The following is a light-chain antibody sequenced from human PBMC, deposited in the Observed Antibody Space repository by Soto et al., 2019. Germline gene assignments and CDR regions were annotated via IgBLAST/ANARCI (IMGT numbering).Light chain of an antibody. Sequence: VLTQSAGTLSLTPGERATLSCRASQSVTSTYLAWYQQKPGQAPRLLIYDASTRAPGVPDRFSGSGSGTDFTLSISRLEPEDFAVYFCQQFDGSPWTFGQGTMVDIK. V-gene: IGKV3-20*01. CDR3: QQFDGSPWT. CDR2: DAS. CDR1: QSVTSTY. J-gene: IGKJ1*01.